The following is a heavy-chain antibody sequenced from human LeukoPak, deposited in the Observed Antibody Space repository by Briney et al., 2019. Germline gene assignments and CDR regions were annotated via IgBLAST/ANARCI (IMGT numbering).Heavy chain of an antibody. V-gene: IGHV4-59*01. CDR1: GGSISSYY. CDR2: IYYSGST. J-gene: IGHJ6*02. Sequence: PSETLSLTCTVSGGSISSYYWSWIRQPPGEGLEWIGYIYYSGSTDYNPPLKSRVTILVDTSKNQFSLKLSSVTAADTAVYYCARADGYYYGMDVWGQGTTVTVSS. CDR3: ARADGYYYGMDV.